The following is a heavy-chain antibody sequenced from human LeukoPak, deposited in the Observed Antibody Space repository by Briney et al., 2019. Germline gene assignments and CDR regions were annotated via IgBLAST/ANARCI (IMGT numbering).Heavy chain of an antibody. CDR2: IKSKTDGGTT. CDR1: GFTFSNAW. V-gene: IGHV3-15*01. D-gene: IGHD4/OR15-4a*01. CDR3: TTAVLPSDYYGMDV. Sequence: PGGSLRLSCAASGFTFSNAWMSWVRQAPGKGLEWVGRIKSKTDGGTTDYAAPVKGRFTISRDDSKNTLYLQMNSLKTEDTAVYYCTTAVLPSDYYGMDVWGQGTTVTVSS. J-gene: IGHJ6*02.